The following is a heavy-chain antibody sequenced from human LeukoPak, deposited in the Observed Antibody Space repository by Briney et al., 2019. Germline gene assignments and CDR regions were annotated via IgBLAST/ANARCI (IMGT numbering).Heavy chain of an antibody. D-gene: IGHD3-22*01. CDR3: ARDAGSDDTDNWFDP. CDR1: GGSISSGDYY. CDR2: IYYSGSA. V-gene: IGHV4-30-4*01. Sequence: ASETLSLTCTVSGGSISSGDYYWSWIRQPPGKGLEWIGYIYYSGSAYYNPSLKSRVTISVDTSKNQFSLKLTSVTAADTAVYYCARDAGSDDTDNWFDPWGQGTLVTVSS. J-gene: IGHJ5*02.